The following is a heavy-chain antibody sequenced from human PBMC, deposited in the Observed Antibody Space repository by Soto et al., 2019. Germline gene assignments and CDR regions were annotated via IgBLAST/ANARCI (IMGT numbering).Heavy chain of an antibody. V-gene: IGHV3-48*01. CDR1: GFTFSSYS. Sequence: GGSLRLSCAASGFTFSSYSMNWVRQAPGKGLEWVSYISSSSSTIYYADSVKGRFTISRDNAKNSLYLQMNSLRAEDTAVYYCARDDSNIDLNYYYYYMDVWGKGTTVTVSS. CDR2: ISSSSSTI. J-gene: IGHJ6*03. CDR3: ARDDSNIDLNYYYYYMDV. D-gene: IGHD2-15*01.